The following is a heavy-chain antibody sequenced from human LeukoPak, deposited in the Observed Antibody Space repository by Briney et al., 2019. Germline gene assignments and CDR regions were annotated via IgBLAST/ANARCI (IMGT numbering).Heavy chain of an antibody. V-gene: IGHV1-69*05. CDR3: ARERPPGDSSNWFLEGYFDI. D-gene: IGHD6-13*01. J-gene: IGHJ4*02. CDR2: IIPIFGTA. CDR1: GGTFSSYA. Sequence: ASVKVSCKASGGTFSSYAITWVRQAPGQGLEWMGRIIPIFGTANYAQKFQGRVTITTDESASTAYMELSALRSDDTAVYYCARERPPGDSSNWFLEGYFDIWGQGTLVTVSS.